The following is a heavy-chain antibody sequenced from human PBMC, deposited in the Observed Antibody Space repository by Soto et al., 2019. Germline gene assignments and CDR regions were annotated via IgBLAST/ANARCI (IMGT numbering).Heavy chain of an antibody. D-gene: IGHD4-17*01. CDR2: INPSGGIT. J-gene: IGHJ4*02. CDR3: AIDWYYGGNPIYC. Sequence: QVQLVQSGAEVKKPGASVKVSCKASGYTFTSYYMHWVRQAPGQGLEWMGIINPSGGITSYAQKAQGRVTMARDTSTSTVYMELISLRSEDTAVYYCAIDWYYGGNPIYCWGQGTLVTVST. V-gene: IGHV1-46*01. CDR1: GYTFTSYY.